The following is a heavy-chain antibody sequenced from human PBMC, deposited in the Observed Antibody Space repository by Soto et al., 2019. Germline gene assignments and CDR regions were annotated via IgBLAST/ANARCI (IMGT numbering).Heavy chain of an antibody. Sequence: GGSLRLSCAASGFTVSTKHMSWVRQAPGKGLEWVSVIYSGGSTFYADSVRGRFTISRDNSKNTVNLQMNSLRAEDTAVYYCARDPWAADYWGQGTLVTVS. D-gene: IGHD3-16*01. J-gene: IGHJ4*02. CDR2: IYSGGST. CDR3: ARDPWAADY. CDR1: GFTVSTKH. V-gene: IGHV3-66*01.